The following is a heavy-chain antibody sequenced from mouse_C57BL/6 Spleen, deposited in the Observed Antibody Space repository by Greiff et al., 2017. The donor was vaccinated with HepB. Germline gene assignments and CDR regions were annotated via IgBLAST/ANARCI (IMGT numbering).Heavy chain of an antibody. Sequence: VQLQQSGPELVKPGASVKIPCKASGYTFTDYNMDWVKQSHGKSLEWIGDINPNNGGTIYNQKFKGKATLTVDKSSSTAYMELRSLTSEDTAVYYCARLGLPYFKWYFDVWGTGTTVTVSS. V-gene: IGHV1-18*01. D-gene: IGHD2-4*01. CDR1: GYTFTDYN. CDR3: ARLGLPYFKWYFDV. CDR2: INPNNGGT. J-gene: IGHJ1*03.